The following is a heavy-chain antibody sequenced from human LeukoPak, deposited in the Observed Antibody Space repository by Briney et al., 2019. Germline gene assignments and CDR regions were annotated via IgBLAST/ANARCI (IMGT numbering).Heavy chain of an antibody. V-gene: IGHV4-38-2*02. D-gene: IGHD6-13*01. CDR1: GYSISSGHY. Sequence: SETLSLTCTVSGYSISSGHYWGWIRQPPGKGLEWIGSISPSGSTYYNPSLKSRVIISVDTSKKQFSLKLNSVTAADTAVYYCARAYSSWFPFDYWGQGTLVTVSS. J-gene: IGHJ4*02. CDR3: ARAYSSWFPFDY. CDR2: ISPSGST.